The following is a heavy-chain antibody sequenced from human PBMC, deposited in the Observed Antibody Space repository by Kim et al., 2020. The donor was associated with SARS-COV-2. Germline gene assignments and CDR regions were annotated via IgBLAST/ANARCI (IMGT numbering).Heavy chain of an antibody. J-gene: IGHJ5*01. CDR2: IASDGSRT. CDR1: GFTFSHYS. Sequence: GGSLRLSCAASGFTFSHYSMSWVRQAPGKGLEWVSAIASDGSRTLYADSVMGRFTISRDNAKNSLFLQMTSLRAEDTAVYYCARYCNDWSSHRAYFCSWG. CDR3: ARYCNDWSSHRAYFCS. V-gene: IGHV3-11*01. D-gene: IGHD2-15*01.